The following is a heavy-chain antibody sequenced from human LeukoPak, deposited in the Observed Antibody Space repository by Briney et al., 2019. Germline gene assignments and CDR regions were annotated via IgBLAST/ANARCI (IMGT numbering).Heavy chain of an antibody. J-gene: IGHJ4*02. CDR1: GFIFSSYA. CDR2: ISSSSITI. Sequence: GGSLRLSCEASGFIFSSYAMNWVRQAPGKGLEWVSFISSSSITIYYADSVKGRFTISRDNAEKSLYLQMNSLRAEDTAVYYCARDRGGSYSAIDYWGQGTLVTVSS. CDR3: ARDRGGSYSAIDY. D-gene: IGHD2-15*01. V-gene: IGHV3-48*04.